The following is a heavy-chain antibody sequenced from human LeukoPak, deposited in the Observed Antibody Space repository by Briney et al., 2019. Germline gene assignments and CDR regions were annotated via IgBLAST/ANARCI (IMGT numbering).Heavy chain of an antibody. CDR2: IYYSGST. CDR3: ARSDYYYGMDV. J-gene: IGHJ6*02. Sequence: SETLSLTCTVSGGSISSYYWSWIRQPPGKGLEWIGYIYYSGSTNYNPSLKSRVTISVDTSKNQFSLKLSSVTAADTAVYYCARSDYYYGMDVWGQGTTVTVSS. CDR1: GGSISSYY. V-gene: IGHV4-59*12.